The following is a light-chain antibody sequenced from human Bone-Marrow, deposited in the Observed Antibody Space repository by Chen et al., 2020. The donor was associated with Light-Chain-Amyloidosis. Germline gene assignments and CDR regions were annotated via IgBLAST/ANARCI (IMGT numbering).Light chain of an antibody. CDR3: QVWDRSSDRPV. CDR2: DDS. CDR1: NIGSTS. V-gene: IGLV3-21*02. J-gene: IGLJ3*02. Sequence: SYVLTQPSSVSLATGQTAPIACGGNNIGSTSVHWYQQTPGQAPLLVVYDDSDRPSGIPERLSGSNSGNTATLTISRVEAGDEADYYCQVWDRSSDRPVFGGGTKLSVL.